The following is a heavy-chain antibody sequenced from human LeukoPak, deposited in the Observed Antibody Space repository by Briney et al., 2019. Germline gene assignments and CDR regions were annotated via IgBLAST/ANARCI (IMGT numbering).Heavy chain of an antibody. J-gene: IGHJ6*03. Sequence: GESLKISCKGSGYSFTSYWIGWVRQMPGKGLEWMGIIYPGDSDTRYSPSFQGQVTISADKSISTAYLQWSSLKASDTAMYYCARHSPPVEMATIWRYYYMDVWGKGTTVTVSS. CDR1: GYSFTSYW. D-gene: IGHD5-24*01. CDR3: ARHSPPVEMATIWRYYYMDV. CDR2: IYPGDSDT. V-gene: IGHV5-51*01.